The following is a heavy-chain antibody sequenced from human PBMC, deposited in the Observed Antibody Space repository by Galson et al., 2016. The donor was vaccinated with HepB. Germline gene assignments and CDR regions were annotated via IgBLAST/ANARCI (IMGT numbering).Heavy chain of an antibody. Sequence: CAASGFTFRSYPMHWVRQAPGEGLEWVTVVPHYGNNKYYADSVKGRFTISRDNPKNTLYLQMNRLKPDDTAVYFCARGLRWSGFFKIYFYYGMDVWGQGTTVTVSS. CDR2: VPHYGNNK. D-gene: IGHD3-3*01. CDR1: GFTFRSYP. J-gene: IGHJ6*02. V-gene: IGHV3-30*14. CDR3: ARGLRWSGFFKIYFYYGMDV.